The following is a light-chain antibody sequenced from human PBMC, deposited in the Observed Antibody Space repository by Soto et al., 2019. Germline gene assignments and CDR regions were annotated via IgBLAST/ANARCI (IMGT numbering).Light chain of an antibody. CDR2: GAS. CDR1: QSVSSN. J-gene: IGKJ5*01. CDR3: QQYNNWPRT. Sequence: ETVLTQSPGTLSLSPGERATLSCRASQSVSSNLAWYQQKPGQAPRLLIYGASTRATGIPARFSGSGSGTEFTLTISSLQSEDFAVYYCQQYNNWPRTFGQGTRLEIK. V-gene: IGKV3-15*01.